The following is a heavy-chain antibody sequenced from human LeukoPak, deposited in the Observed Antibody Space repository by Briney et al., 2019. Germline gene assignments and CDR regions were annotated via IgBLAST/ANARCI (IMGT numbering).Heavy chain of an antibody. CDR3: VKVWGPKFASGISSFAP. CDR2: VIHDGSKE. CDR1: GFTFRTYG. Sequence: PGGSLRLSCDASGFTFRTYGMHWVRQAPGKGLEWVAVVIHDGSKEFYADSVKGRFTVSRDNAQNTVYLLMNFLRPEDTALYFCVKVWGPKFASGISSFAPWAKGPLVPVPS. V-gene: IGHV3-30*18. J-gene: IGHJ5*02. D-gene: IGHD3-10*01.